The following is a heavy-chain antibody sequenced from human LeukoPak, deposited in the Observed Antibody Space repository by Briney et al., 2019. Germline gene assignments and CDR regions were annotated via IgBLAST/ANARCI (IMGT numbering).Heavy chain of an antibody. CDR3: ARGAPDSGDPLNY. CDR2: IYSGGST. Sequence: GGSLRLSCAASGFTVSSNYMSWVRQAPGKGLEGVSVIYSGGSTYYADSVKGRFTISRDNSKNTLYLQVNSLRAEDTAVYYCARGAPDSGDPLNYWGQGTLVTVSS. J-gene: IGHJ4*02. D-gene: IGHD1-26*01. CDR1: GFTVSSNY. V-gene: IGHV3-66*01.